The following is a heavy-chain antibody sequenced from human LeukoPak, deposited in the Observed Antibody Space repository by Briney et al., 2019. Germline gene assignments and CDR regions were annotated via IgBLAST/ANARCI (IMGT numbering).Heavy chain of an antibody. CDR3: ARSEAGWFDH. V-gene: IGHV3-23*01. CDR2: IGGRDGGT. J-gene: IGHJ5*02. CDR1: GFIFSNYA. Sequence: TGASLRLSCAASGFIFSNYAMSWVRQAPGKGLEWVSAIGGRDGGTYYADSVKGRFTVSRDDPKNTLYLQMNTLRVEDTAVYYCARSEAGWFDHWGQGTLVTVSS.